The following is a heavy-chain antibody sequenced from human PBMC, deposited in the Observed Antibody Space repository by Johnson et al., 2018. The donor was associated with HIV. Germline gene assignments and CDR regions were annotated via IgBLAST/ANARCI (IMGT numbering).Heavy chain of an antibody. J-gene: IGHJ3*01. CDR3: ARGIVEVQPRYRLLRDDVFDV. Sequence: VQLVESGGGVVQPGRSLRLSCVASGFTFSNYGMHWVRQAPGKGLEWVAVISYDGSKKYYADSVKGRFTISRDNAKNYRYLQRDSLRAKDTALYYCARGIVEVQPRYRLLRDDVFDVWGQGTMVTVSS. CDR2: ISYDGSKK. V-gene: IGHV3-30*03. CDR1: GFTFSNYG. D-gene: IGHD2-15*01.